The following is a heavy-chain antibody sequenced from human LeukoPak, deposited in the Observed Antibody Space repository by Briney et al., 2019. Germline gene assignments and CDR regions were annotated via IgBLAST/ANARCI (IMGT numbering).Heavy chain of an antibody. CDR3: ARGGKGSGWLPKWFDP. CDR2: IDYSGSA. D-gene: IGHD6-19*01. CDR1: GVSISGGGYD. V-gene: IGHV4-31*03. J-gene: IGHJ5*02. Sequence: SQTLSLTGTVSGVSISGGGYDWRWIRQHPGKGLELNGYIDYSGSAYYNPALKSRVTISVATSKTQFSLKLSSVTAADTAVYYCARGGKGSGWLPKWFDPWGQGTLVTVSS.